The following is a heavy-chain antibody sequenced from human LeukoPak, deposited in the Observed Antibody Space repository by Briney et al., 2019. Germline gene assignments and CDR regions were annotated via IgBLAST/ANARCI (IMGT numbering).Heavy chain of an antibody. CDR2: ISYDGSNK. V-gene: IGHV3-30*04. J-gene: IGHJ4*02. CDR1: GFTFSSYA. Sequence: PGRSLRLSCAASGFTFSSYAMHWVRQAPGKGLEWVAVISYDGSNKYYADSVKGRFTISRDNAKISLYLQMNSLRAEDTAVYYCARVYRRYFDYWGQGTLVTVSS. D-gene: IGHD1-14*01. CDR3: ARVYRRYFDY.